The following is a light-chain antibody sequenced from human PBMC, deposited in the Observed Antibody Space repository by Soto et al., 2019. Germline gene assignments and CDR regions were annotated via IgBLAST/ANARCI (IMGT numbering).Light chain of an antibody. Sequence: QMTQSPSTLSASVGDRVTITCRARQTISTWLAWYQQKPGKAPKLLIYEASSLESGVPSRFSGSGSGTEFTLTISRLQPDDVATYFCQQYNSFSPTFGQGTKVEIK. CDR3: QQYNSFSPT. CDR2: EAS. V-gene: IGKV1-5*03. CDR1: QTISTW. J-gene: IGKJ1*01.